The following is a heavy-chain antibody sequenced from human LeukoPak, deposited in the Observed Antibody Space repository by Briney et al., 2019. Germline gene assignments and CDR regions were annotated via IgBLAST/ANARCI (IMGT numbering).Heavy chain of an antibody. CDR2: TYYRSKWYN. D-gene: IGHD2-15*01. CDR1: EDSVSSNSAA. V-gene: IGHV6-1*01. Sequence: SQTLSLTCAISEDSVSSNSAAWNLIRQSPSRGLQWLGRTYYRSKWYNEYAVSVKSRITINPDTSKNQFSLQLNSVTPEDTAVYYCARGDCSGGSCYSDGYFDYWGQGTLVTVSS. CDR3: ARGDCSGGSCYSDGYFDY. J-gene: IGHJ4*02.